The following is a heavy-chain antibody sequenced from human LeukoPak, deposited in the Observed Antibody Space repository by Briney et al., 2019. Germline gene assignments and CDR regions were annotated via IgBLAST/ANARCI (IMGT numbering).Heavy chain of an antibody. V-gene: IGHV4-39*01. CDR2: IYYSGST. J-gene: IGHJ4*02. D-gene: IGHD3-10*01. CDR1: GGSISSSSYY. Sequence: PSETLSLTCTVSGGSISSSSYYWGWIRQPPGKGLEWIGSIYYSGSTYYNPSLRSRVTISVDTSKNQFSLKLSSVTAADTAVYYCARHYYGSGSYYNAFDYWGQGTLVTVSS. CDR3: ARHYYGSGSYYNAFDY.